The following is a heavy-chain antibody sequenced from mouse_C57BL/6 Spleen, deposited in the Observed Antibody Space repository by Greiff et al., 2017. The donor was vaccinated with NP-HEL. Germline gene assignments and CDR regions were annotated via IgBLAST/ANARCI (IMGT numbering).Heavy chain of an antibody. CDR3: ARPIVYYGYDDGYYAMDY. CDR1: GYTFTSSW. Sequence: QVQLQQPGAELVKPGASVKLSCKASGYTFTSSWMPWVKQRPGQGLEWIGMIHPNSGSTNYNEKFKSKATLTVDKSSSTAYMQLSSLTSEDASVYYCARPIVYYGYDDGYYAMDYWGQGTSVTVSS. CDR2: IHPNSGST. J-gene: IGHJ4*01. V-gene: IGHV1-64*01. D-gene: IGHD2-2*01.